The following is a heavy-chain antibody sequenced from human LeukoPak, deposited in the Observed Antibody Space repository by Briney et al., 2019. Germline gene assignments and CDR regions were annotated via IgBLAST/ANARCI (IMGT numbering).Heavy chain of an antibody. V-gene: IGHV3-23*01. CDR2: ISGSGGST. D-gene: IGHD3-3*01. Sequence: GGSLRLSCAASGFTFSSYAMSWVRQAPGKGLEWVSAISGSGGSTYYADSVKGRFTISRDNAKNSLYLQMNSLRAEDTAVYYCARFRFLEWLLPFDYWGQGTLVTVSS. CDR1: GFTFSSYA. J-gene: IGHJ4*02. CDR3: ARFRFLEWLLPFDY.